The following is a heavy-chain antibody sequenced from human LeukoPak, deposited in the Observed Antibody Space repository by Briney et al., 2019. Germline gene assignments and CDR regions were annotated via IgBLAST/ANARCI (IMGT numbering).Heavy chain of an antibody. J-gene: IGHJ4*02. D-gene: IGHD5-24*01. V-gene: IGHV4-59*08. CDR2: IYYNGNT. Sequence: SETLSLTCTVSGGSISSYYWNYIRQPPGKGLEWIGYIYYNGNTNYNPSLKSRVTISVDTSKNQFSLKLSSVTAADTAVYYCARVGQRWLQLVLDYWGQGTLVTVSS. CDR1: GGSISSYY. CDR3: ARVGQRWLQLVLDY.